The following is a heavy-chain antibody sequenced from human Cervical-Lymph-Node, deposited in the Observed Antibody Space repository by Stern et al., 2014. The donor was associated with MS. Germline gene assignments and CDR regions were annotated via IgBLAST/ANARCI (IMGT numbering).Heavy chain of an antibody. V-gene: IGHV4-59*08. CDR1: GGSISSRY. Sequence: VQLVESGPGLVKPSETLSLTCAVSGGSISSRYWGWIRQPPGKGLEWIGLISHSGDTKYNPSLKSRVPISLATPKTQSPLKVPSVTAADTAVYYCARLSTAVDFWGQGTLVTVSS. CDR3: ARLSTAVDF. CDR2: ISHSGDT. J-gene: IGHJ4*02.